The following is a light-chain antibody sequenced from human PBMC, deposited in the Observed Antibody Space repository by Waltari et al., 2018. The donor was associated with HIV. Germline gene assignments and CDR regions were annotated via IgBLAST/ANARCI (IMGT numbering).Light chain of an antibody. CDR1: QSVNSN. CDR2: GAS. J-gene: IGKJ2*02. CDR3: QHYNNWPPWT. Sequence: EIVMTQSPATRSVTPGERATLSCRASQSVNSNLAWYQQKPGQAPRLLIYGASTRATGIPARFSGSGSGTEFTLTISSLQSEDFAVYYCQHYNNWPPWTFGQGTQLEIK. V-gene: IGKV3-15*01.